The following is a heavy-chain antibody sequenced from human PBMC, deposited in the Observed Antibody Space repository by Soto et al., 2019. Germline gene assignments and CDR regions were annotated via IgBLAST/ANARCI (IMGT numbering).Heavy chain of an antibody. CDR2: ISSNGGST. J-gene: IGHJ3*02. Sequence: GSLRLSCSASGFTFSSYAMHWVRQAPGKGLEYVSAISSNGGSTYYADSVKGRFTISRDNSKNTLYLQMSSLRAEDTAVYYCVKAYYYDSSGSLWAFDIWGQGTMVTVSS. V-gene: IGHV3-64D*06. CDR3: VKAYYYDSSGSLWAFDI. D-gene: IGHD3-22*01. CDR1: GFTFSSYA.